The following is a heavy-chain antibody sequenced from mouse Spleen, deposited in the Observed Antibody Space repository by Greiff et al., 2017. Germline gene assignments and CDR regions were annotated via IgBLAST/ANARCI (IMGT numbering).Heavy chain of an antibody. CDR3: AKKVITTATIDY. CDR2: IYPGSGST. J-gene: IGHJ2*01. CDR1: GYTFTSYW. D-gene: IGHD1-2*01. Sequence: QVQLKQPGAELVKPGASVKMSCKASGYTFTSYWITWVKQRPGQGLEWIGDIYPGSGSTNYNEKFKSKATLTVDTSSSTAYMQLSSLTSEDSAVYYCAKKVITTATIDYWGQGTTLTVSS. V-gene: IGHV1-55*01.